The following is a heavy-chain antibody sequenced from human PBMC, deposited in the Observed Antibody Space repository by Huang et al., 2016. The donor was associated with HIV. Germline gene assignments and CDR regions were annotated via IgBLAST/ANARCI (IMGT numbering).Heavy chain of an antibody. CDR2: LDPEGGET. Sequence: QVQLVQSGAEVKKPGASVKVSCKVSGYTLTELSMHWVRQAPGKGLEWVGSLDPEGGETIYAQKVQGRVTMTEDTSTDTAYMELSSLRSEDTAVYYCATVYRRFRNHDSGDYYFDYWDQGTLVTVSS. D-gene: IGHD3-22*01. CDR3: ATVYRRFRNHDSGDYYFDY. CDR1: GYTLTELS. V-gene: IGHV1-24*01. J-gene: IGHJ4*02.